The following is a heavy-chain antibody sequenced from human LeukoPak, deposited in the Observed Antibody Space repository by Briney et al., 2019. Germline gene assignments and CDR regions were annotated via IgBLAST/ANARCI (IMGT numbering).Heavy chain of an antibody. CDR1: GFTFSSYA. J-gene: IGHJ6*02. CDR2: ISHDGNTK. V-gene: IGHV3-30-3*01. CDR3: ARDGGNPRAYYHYGMDV. D-gene: IGHD1-14*01. Sequence: GGSLRLSCAASGFTFSSYALHWVRQAPGKGLEWVAIISHDGNTKHYADSVKGRFTISRDNSKDTPYLQMNSLRVEDTAVYYCARDGGNPRAYYHYGMDVWGQGTTVTVSS.